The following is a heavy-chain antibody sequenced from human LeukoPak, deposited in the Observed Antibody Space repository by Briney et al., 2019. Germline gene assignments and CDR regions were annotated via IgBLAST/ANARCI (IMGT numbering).Heavy chain of an antibody. CDR1: GYTFTSYY. D-gene: IGHD6-6*01. V-gene: IGHV1-69*13. J-gene: IGHJ4*02. CDR2: IIPIFGTA. CDR3: ASALYSSSSQSY. Sequence: SVKVSCKASGYTFTSYYMHWVRQAPGQGLEWMGGIIPIFGTANYAQKFQGRVTITADESTSTAYMGLSSLRSEDTAVYYCASALYSSSSQSYWGQGTLVTVSS.